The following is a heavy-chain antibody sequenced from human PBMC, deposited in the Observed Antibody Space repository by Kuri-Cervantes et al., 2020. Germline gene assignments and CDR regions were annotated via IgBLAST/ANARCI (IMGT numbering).Heavy chain of an antibody. V-gene: IGHV3-23*01. CDR3: AKSALGAFDI. J-gene: IGHJ3*02. Sequence: GESLKISCAASGFTFSSYAMSWVRQAPGKGLEWVSAISGSGGSTYYADSVKGRFTISRDNSKNTLYLQMNSLRAEDTAAYYCAKSALGAFDIWGQGTMVTVSS. D-gene: IGHD3-16*01. CDR1: GFTFSSYA. CDR2: ISGSGGST.